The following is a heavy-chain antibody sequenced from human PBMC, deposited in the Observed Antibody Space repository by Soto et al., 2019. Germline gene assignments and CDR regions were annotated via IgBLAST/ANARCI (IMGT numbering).Heavy chain of an antibody. CDR3: AMTWIDDGDDAFDI. CDR1: GFIFSSYT. J-gene: IGHJ3*02. D-gene: IGHD7-27*01. CDR2: ISSNGGSS. V-gene: IGHV3-64*01. Sequence: GGSLRLSCAASGFIFSSYTLHWVRQAPGKGLEYVSGISSNGGSSYYANSVKGRFTISRDNSKKTLYLQMGGLRAEDMAVYYCAMTWIDDGDDAFDIWGQGTRVTVAS.